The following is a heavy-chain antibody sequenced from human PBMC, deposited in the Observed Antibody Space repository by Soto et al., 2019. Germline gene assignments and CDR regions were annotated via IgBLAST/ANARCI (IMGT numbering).Heavy chain of an antibody. J-gene: IGHJ4*02. CDR2: IYYTGST. D-gene: IGHD3-10*01. CDR3: ARQRGNYFDY. Sequence: SETLSLTCTVSCDSISTFYWSWIRQPPWKGLEWIGYIYYTGSTNYNPSLKSRVTMSVDTSKKQFSLKLTSVTAADTAVYYCARQRGNYFDYWGQGSLVTVSS. V-gene: IGHV4-59*01. CDR1: CDSISTFY.